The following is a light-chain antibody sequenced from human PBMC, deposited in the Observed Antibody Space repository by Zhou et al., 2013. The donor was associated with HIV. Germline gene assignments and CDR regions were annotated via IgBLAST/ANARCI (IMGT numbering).Light chain of an antibody. CDR2: GAS. Sequence: EIVMTQSPATLSVSPGERATLSCRASQSITNNLAWYQQKSGQAPRLLIYGASTRATGIPARFSGSGSGTEFTLTISSMQSEDFAVYYCQQYNNWPQAFGGGTKVEIK. V-gene: IGKV3-15*01. CDR3: QQYNNWPQA. CDR1: QSITNN. J-gene: IGKJ4*01.